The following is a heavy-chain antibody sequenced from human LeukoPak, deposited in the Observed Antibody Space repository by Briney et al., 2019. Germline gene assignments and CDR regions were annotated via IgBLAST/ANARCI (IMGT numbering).Heavy chain of an antibody. D-gene: IGHD3-10*01. J-gene: IGHJ4*02. CDR2: FDPEDGEA. V-gene: IGHV1-24*01. CDR3: ATAGRRDIVTMVRGVILEDY. CDR1: GYTLTELS. Sequence: ASVKVSCKVSGYTLTELSMHWVRQAPGKGLEWMGGFDPEDGEAIYAQKFQGRVTMTEDTSTDTAYMELSSLRSEDTAVYYCATAGRRDIVTMVRGVILEDYWGQGTLVTVS.